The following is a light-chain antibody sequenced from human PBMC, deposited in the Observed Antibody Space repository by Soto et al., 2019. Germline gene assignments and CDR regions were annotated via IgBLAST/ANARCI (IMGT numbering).Light chain of an antibody. J-gene: IGLJ2*01. CDR3: TSYTTNSTLI. Sequence: QSALTQPASVSGSPGQSITISCIGTSSDVGTFNFVSWHQHHPGKVPKLIIYEVSNRPSGVSNCFSGSKSGNTASLTISGLQADDEADYYCTSYTTNSTLIFGGGTKLTVL. CDR1: SSDVGTFNF. V-gene: IGLV2-14*01. CDR2: EVS.